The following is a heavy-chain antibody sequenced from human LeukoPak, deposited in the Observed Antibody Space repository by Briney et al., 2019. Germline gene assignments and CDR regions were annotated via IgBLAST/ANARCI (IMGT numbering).Heavy chain of an antibody. CDR1: GGSNSSYY. Sequence: SETLSLTCTVFGGSNSSYYWSWMRQPPGKGLEWIGYIYYSGSTNYNPSLKSRVTISVDTSKNQFSLKLSSVTAADTAVYYCARDRGRYGGNCFDYWGQGTLVTVSS. J-gene: IGHJ4*02. D-gene: IGHD4-23*01. CDR2: IYYSGST. V-gene: IGHV4-59*01. CDR3: ARDRGRYGGNCFDY.